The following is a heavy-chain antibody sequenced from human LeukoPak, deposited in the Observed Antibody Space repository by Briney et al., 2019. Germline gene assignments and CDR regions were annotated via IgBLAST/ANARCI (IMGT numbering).Heavy chain of an antibody. CDR2: ISFSGSPT. J-gene: IGHJ4*02. V-gene: IGHV3-11*01. CDR3: ARDRAYYYDSSGYYYFDH. D-gene: IGHD3-22*01. Sequence: GGSLRLSCAASGFTFSAYYMSWFRRAPGRGREGVSYISFSGSPTQYADSVKGRFTISRDNAKNSLYLQMNSLRDEDTAVYYCARDRAYYYDSSGYYYFDHWGQGTLVTVSS. CDR1: GFTFSAYY.